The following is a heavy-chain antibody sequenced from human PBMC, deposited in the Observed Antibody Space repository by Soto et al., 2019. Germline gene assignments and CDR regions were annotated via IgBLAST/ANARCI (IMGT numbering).Heavy chain of an antibody. CDR2: IYYSGST. J-gene: IGHJ4*02. CDR1: GGSISSSSYY. V-gene: IGHV4-39*01. D-gene: IGHD3-3*01. Sequence: SETLSLTCTVSGGSISSSSYYWGWIRQPPGKGLEWIGSIYYSGSTYYNPSLKSRVTISVDTSKNQFSLKLSSVTAADTAVYYCASLYYDFWSGYYPYYFDYWGQGTLVTVSS. CDR3: ASLYYDFWSGYYPYYFDY.